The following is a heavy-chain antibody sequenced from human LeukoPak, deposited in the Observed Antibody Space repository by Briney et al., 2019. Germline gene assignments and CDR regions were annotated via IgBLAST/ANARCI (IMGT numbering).Heavy chain of an antibody. CDR3: AKIPQVSIFGVPNFDD. CDR1: GFTFSSYA. D-gene: IGHD3-3*01. V-gene: IGHV3-23*01. Sequence: GGSLRLSCAASGFTFSSYAMTWVRQAPGKGLEWISCISGSGDNTYYPDSVRGRFTISRDNFKNTLYLQMDSLRAEDTAVYYCAKIPQVSIFGVPNFDDWGRGTLVTVSS. J-gene: IGHJ4*02. CDR2: ISGSGDNT.